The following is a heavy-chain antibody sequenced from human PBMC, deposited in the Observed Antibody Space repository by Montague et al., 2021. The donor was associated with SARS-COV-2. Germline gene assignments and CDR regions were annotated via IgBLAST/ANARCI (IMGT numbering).Heavy chain of an antibody. V-gene: IGHV3-33*01. J-gene: IGHJ6*03. CDR3: ARDYPRGDILTVYYYYMDV. CDR2: MWYAGSNK. Sequence: SLRLSCAASGFTFSSYGMHWVRQAPGKGLEWVAVMWYAGSNKYYADSVKGRFTISRDNSKNTLYLQMNSLRAEDTAVYYCARDYPRGDILTVYYYYMDVWGKGTTVTVSS. CDR1: GFTFSSYG. D-gene: IGHD3-9*01.